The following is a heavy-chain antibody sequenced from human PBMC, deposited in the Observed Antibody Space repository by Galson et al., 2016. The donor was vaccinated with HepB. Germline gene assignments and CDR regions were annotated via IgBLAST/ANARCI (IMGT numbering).Heavy chain of an antibody. V-gene: IGHV3-23*01. Sequence: SLRLSCAASGFTFRNYALSWVRRAPGKGLEWVSHIDGPTPNTHYADPMRGWFSIYRDNSRDTLYLQMDRLTAEDSAIYYCTTWLSHHFDYWGQGTRVTVSS. J-gene: IGHJ4*02. CDR3: TTWLSHHFDY. CDR2: IDGPTPNT. D-gene: IGHD6-19*01. CDR1: GFTFRNYA.